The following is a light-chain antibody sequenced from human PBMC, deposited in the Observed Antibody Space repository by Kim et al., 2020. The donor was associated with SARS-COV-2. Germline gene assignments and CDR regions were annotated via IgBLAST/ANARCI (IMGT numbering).Light chain of an antibody. CDR1: QNISNS. J-gene: IGKJ4*01. CDR2: ATS. Sequence: ASVGDRVTSTCRASQNISNSLNWYQQKPGKAPRLLIYATSTLQAWVPSTFSASGSGTTFTLTVASLRPEDFATYYCQQTYSAPAVSFGAGTKLEI. V-gene: IGKV1-39*01. CDR3: QQTYSAPAVS.